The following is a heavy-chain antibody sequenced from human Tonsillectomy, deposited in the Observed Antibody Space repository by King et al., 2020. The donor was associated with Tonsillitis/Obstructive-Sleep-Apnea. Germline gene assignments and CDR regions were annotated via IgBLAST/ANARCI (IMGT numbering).Heavy chain of an antibody. Sequence: QLQESGPGLVKPSQTLSLTCTVSGGSISSGGYYWSWIRQHPGKGLEWIGYIYYSGSTYYNPSLKSRFTISVDTSKNQFSLKLSSVTAADTAVYYCARLGNWGYDILTGLDYWGQGTLVTVSS. CDR1: GGSISSGGYY. J-gene: IGHJ4*02. CDR3: ARLGNWGYDILTGLDY. V-gene: IGHV4-31*03. CDR2: IYYSGST. D-gene: IGHD3-9*01.